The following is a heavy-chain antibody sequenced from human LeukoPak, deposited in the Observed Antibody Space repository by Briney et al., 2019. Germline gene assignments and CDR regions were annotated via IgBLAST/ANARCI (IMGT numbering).Heavy chain of an antibody. V-gene: IGHV4-31*03. CDR3: ARGGEASISAARFDP. D-gene: IGHD6-13*01. CDR1: GGSISSGGYY. Sequence: SETLSLTCTVSGGSISSGGYYWSWIRQHPGKGLEWIGYIYYSGSTYYNLSLKSRVTISVDTSKNQFSLKLSSVTAPDTAVYYCARGGEASISAARFDPWGQGILVTVSP. J-gene: IGHJ5*02. CDR2: IYYSGST.